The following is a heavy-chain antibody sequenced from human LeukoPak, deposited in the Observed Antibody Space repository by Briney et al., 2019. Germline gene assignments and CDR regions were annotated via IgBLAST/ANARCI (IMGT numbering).Heavy chain of an antibody. CDR3: ARGSWGRENRSIADFVSPVDI. CDR1: GGSISSYY. CDR2: IYYSGTT. D-gene: IGHD3/OR15-3a*01. Sequence: SETLTLTCTVSGGSISSYYWSWIRQPPGKGLEWVGYIYYSGTTNDNPSLTSRVTISVNTSKNQFSLKLSSVTAADTAVYYCARGSWGRENRSIADFVSPVDIWGQGTMVTVTS. J-gene: IGHJ3*02. V-gene: IGHV4-59*01.